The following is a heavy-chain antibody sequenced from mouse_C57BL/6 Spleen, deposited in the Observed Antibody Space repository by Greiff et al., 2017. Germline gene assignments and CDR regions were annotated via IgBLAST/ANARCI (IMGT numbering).Heavy chain of an antibody. CDR3: ASPLYGSGAY. CDR1: GYTFTSYG. J-gene: IGHJ3*01. CDR2: IYPRSGNT. Sequence: QVQLQQSGAELARPGASVKLSCKASGYTFTSYGISWVKQRTGQGLEWIGEIYPRSGNTYYNEKFKGKATLTADKSSSTAYMELRSLTSEDSAVYFCASPLYGSGAYWGQGTLVTVSA. V-gene: IGHV1-81*01. D-gene: IGHD1-1*01.